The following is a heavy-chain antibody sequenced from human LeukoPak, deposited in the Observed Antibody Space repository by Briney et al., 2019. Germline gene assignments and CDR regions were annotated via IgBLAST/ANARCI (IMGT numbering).Heavy chain of an antibody. CDR2: IYYHGST. J-gene: IGHJ4*02. V-gene: IGHV4-61*01. D-gene: IGHD6-13*01. CDR1: GAPISGYSTYK. CDR3: AREYSAFDY. Sequence: SETLSLTCSVSGAPISGYSTYKWSWIRQPPGKGLEWIGYIYYHGSTNYNPSLKGRVTLSVDTSKNQFSMKLTSVTAADTAVYYCAREYSAFDYWGQGTLVTVSS.